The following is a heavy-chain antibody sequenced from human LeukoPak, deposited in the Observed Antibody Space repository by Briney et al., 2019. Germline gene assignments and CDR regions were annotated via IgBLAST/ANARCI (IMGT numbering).Heavy chain of an antibody. CDR2: ISSNGGST. V-gene: IGHV3-64D*06. Sequence: GGSLRLSCSASGFTFSSYAMHWIRQAPGKGLEYVSAISSNGGSTYYADSVKGRFTISRDNSKNTLYLQMSSLRAEDTAVYYCVKDRSITMVRGVIAHYYYYYGMDVWGQGTTVTVSS. CDR3: VKDRSITMVRGVIAHYYYYYGMDV. J-gene: IGHJ6*02. D-gene: IGHD3-10*01. CDR1: GFTFSSYA.